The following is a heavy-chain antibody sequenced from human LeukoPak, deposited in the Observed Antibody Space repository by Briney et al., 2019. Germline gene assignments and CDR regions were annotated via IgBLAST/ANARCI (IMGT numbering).Heavy chain of an antibody. CDR2: ISGSGSGT. V-gene: IGHV3-23*01. CDR3: ARAAFRGLTVTGHNWFDP. CDR1: GFAFGSFA. Sequence: GGSLRLSCAASGFAFGSFAMSWVRQSPGKGLEWVSTISGSGSGTFYADSVEGRFTISSDPSSSTLYLQMNSLRDDDTGIYYCARAAFRGLTVTGHNWFDPWGQGTLVTVSS. D-gene: IGHD3-16*01. J-gene: IGHJ5*02.